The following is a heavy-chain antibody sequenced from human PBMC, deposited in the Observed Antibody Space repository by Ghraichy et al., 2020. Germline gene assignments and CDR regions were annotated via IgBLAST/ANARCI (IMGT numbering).Heavy chain of an antibody. CDR2: INHSGST. V-gene: IGHV4-34*01. D-gene: IGHD3-16*02. CDR1: GGSFSGYY. Sequence: SQTLSLTCAVYGGSFSGYYWSWIRQPPGKGLEWIGEINHSGSTNYNPSLKSRVTISVDTSKNQFSLKLSSVTAADTAVYYCARGLGYDYIWGSYRPAEYFQHWGQGTLVTVSS. CDR3: ARGLGYDYIWGSYRPAEYFQH. J-gene: IGHJ1*01.